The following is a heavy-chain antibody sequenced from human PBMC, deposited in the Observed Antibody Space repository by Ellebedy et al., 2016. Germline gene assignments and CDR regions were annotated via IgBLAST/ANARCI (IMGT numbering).Heavy chain of an antibody. D-gene: IGHD1-26*01. CDR2: LSSTSSTI. Sequence: GESLKISXVGSGFRFNTYSMNWVRQSPGKGLEWISYLSSTSSTIYYADSVRGRFTVSRDDAKNSLFLQMNSLRDEDTAVYYCARSRQPHLELFVDYWGKGTLVTVSS. CDR1: GFRFNTYS. J-gene: IGHJ4*02. V-gene: IGHV3-48*02. CDR3: ARSRQPHLELFVDY.